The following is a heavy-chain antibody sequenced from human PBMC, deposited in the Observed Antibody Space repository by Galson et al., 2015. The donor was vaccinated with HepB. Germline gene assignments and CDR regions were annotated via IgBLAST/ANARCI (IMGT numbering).Heavy chain of an antibody. CDR3: AREYYYDSSGYRLDDY. CDR2: ISAYNGNT. Sequence: SVKVSCKASGYTFTSYGISWVRQAPGQGLEWTGWISAYNGNTNYAQKLQGRVTMTTDTSTSTAYMELRSLRSDDTAVYYCAREYYYDSSGYRLDDYWGQGTLVTVSS. CDR1: GYTFTSYG. J-gene: IGHJ4*02. D-gene: IGHD3-22*01. V-gene: IGHV1-18*04.